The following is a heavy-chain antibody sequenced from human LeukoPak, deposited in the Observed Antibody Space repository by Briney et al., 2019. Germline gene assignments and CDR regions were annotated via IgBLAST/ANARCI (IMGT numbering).Heavy chain of an antibody. D-gene: IGHD3-10*01. CDR2: IYSSGST. CDR3: ARGDKMVRGGAIYYGMDV. V-gene: IGHV4-59*01. CDR1: GGSISSYY. Sequence: PSETLSLTCTVSGGSISSYYWSWIRQPPGKGLEWIGYIYSSGSTNYNPSLKSRVTISVDTSKNQFSLRLSSVTAADTAVYYCARGDKMVRGGAIYYGMDVWGQGTTVTVSS. J-gene: IGHJ6*02.